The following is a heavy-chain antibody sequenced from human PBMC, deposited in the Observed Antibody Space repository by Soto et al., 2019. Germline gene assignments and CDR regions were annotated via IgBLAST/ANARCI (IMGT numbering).Heavy chain of an antibody. D-gene: IGHD1-26*01. CDR3: ARDGGKQSGGCDY. V-gene: IGHV1-69*01. CDR1: GGTFSSYS. J-gene: IGHJ4*02. CDR2: IIPIFGTA. Sequence: QVQLVQSGAEVKKPGSSVKVSCKASGGTFSSYSINWVRQAPGQGFEWMGEIIPIFGTANYAQKFQGRVTFTADDSTSTADLEPSSPTVEARAVYYFARDGGKQSGGCDYGGQGALVTVSS.